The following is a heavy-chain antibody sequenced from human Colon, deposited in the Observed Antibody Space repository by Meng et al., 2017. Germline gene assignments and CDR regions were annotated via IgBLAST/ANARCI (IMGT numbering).Heavy chain of an antibody. V-gene: IGHV3-23*01. CDR2: INSNGDST. Sequence: EVQLLGAGGGLVQPGGSLGLACSASGFTFARYSMTWVRQAPGKGLEWVSYINSNGDSTYYADSVKGRFTISRDNSRNTLYLQMNSLRVEDTAVYYCVKGGWCDDWGQGNLVTVSS. CDR3: VKGGWCDD. J-gene: IGHJ4*02. D-gene: IGHD6-19*01. CDR1: GFTFARYS.